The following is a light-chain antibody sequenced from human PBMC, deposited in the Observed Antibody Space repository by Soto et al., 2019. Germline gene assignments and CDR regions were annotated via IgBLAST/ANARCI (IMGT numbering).Light chain of an antibody. Sequence: DIQMTQSPSTLSASIGDRVTITCRASQSISSWLAWYQQKPGKAPKLLIYKASSSESGVPSRFSGSGSGTEFTLTISSLQPDDFATYYCQQYNSYPLTFGGGTKVEIK. CDR2: KAS. CDR3: QQYNSYPLT. V-gene: IGKV1-5*03. CDR1: QSISSW. J-gene: IGKJ4*01.